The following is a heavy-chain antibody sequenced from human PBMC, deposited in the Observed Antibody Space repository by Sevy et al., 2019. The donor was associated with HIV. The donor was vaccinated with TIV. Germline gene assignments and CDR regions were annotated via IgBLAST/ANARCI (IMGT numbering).Heavy chain of an antibody. V-gene: IGHV3-7*01. CDR1: GLTFNNYW. CDR3: ANAEAGRGRVIY. D-gene: IGHD3-10*01. CDR2: INQGGSET. Sequence: GESLRLSCAASGLTFNNYWMSWVSQAPGKGLEWVANINQGGSETYYVDSVEGRFTISRDNAKNSLYLQMNSLRAEDTAVYYCANAEAGRGRVIYWGQGALVTVSS. J-gene: IGHJ4*02.